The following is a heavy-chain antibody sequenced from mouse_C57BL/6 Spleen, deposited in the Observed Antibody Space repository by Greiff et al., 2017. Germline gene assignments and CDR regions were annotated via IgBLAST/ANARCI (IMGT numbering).Heavy chain of an antibody. Sequence: QVQLQQPGAELVMPGASVKLSCKAPGYTFTSYWMHWVKQRPGQGLEWIGEIDPTDSYTNSNQKFKGKSTLTVDKSSSTAYMQLSSLTSEDSAVYYCARAYSSGYVEWGQGTTPKVSS. CDR2: IDPTDSYT. D-gene: IGHD3-2*02. CDR3: ARAYSSGYVE. J-gene: IGHJ2*01. CDR1: GYTFTSYW. V-gene: IGHV1-69*01.